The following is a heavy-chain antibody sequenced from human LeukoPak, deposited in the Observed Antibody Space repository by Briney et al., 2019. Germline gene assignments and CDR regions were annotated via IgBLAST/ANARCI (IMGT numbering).Heavy chain of an antibody. Sequence: SETLSLTCTVSGGSISSGDYYWSWIRQPPGKGLEWIGYIYYSGSTYYNPSLKSRVTISVDTSKNQFSLKLSSVTAADTAVCYCARASSTSLYFDYWGQGTLVTVS. J-gene: IGHJ4*02. D-gene: IGHD2-2*01. CDR3: ARASSTSLYFDY. CDR1: GGSISSGDYY. V-gene: IGHV4-30-4*08. CDR2: IYYSGST.